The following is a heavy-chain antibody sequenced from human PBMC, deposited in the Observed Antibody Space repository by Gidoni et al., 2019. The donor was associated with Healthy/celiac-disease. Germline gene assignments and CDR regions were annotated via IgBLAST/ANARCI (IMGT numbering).Heavy chain of an antibody. CDR2: LYHSGST. J-gene: IGHJ5*02. CDR3: ARDKGATPGGWFDP. CDR1: GYSISSGYS. V-gene: IGHV4-38-2*01. Sequence: GLVKPSETLSPTCAVSGYSISSGYSWGWIRQPPGKGLEWIGSLYHSGSTYYNPSLKSRVTISVDTSKNQFSLKLSSVTAADTAVYYCARDKGATPGGWFDPWGQGTLVTVSS. D-gene: IGHD1-26*01.